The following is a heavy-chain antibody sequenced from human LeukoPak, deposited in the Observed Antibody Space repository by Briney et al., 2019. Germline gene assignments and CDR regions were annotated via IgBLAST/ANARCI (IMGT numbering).Heavy chain of an antibody. J-gene: IGHJ6*02. CDR3: AKSNAGYSSGWSFYYYGMDV. D-gene: IGHD6-19*01. V-gene: IGHV3-23*01. CDR1: GFTFSSYA. Sequence: GGSLRLSCAASGFTFSSYAMSWVRQAPGKGLEWVSAISGSGGSTYYADSVKGRFTISRDNSRNTLYLQMNSLRAEDTAVYYCAKSNAGYSSGWSFYYYGMDVWGQGTTVTVSS. CDR2: ISGSGGST.